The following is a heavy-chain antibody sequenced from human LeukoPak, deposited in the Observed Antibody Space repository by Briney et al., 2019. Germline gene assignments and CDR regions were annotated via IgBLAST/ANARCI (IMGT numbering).Heavy chain of an antibody. D-gene: IGHD6-19*01. CDR1: GFTFSYYG. CDR3: ANNGGVAVAGSFDN. V-gene: IGHV3-33*06. CDR2: IWYDGINK. J-gene: IGHJ4*02. Sequence: GGSLRLSCAASGFTFSYYGMHWVRQAPGKGLEWWANIWYDGINKYYADSVKGRFTIARDNSKNKLYLKMNYLRAEDTAVYYCANNGGVAVAGSFDNWGQGTLVTVSS.